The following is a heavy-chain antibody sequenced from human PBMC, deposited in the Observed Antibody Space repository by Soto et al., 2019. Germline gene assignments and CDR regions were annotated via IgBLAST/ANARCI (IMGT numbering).Heavy chain of an antibody. J-gene: IGHJ4*02. CDR3: ARGLPLAADY. CDR2: INAGNGNT. V-gene: IGHV1-3*05. Sequence: QVQLVQSGAEEKKPGASVKVSCKASGYTFTSYAMHWVRQAPGQRHEWMGWINAGNGNTKYSQKFQGRVTITRDTSASTASMQLSSLRSEDTAVYYCARGLPLAADYWGQGTLVTVSS. CDR1: GYTFTSYA.